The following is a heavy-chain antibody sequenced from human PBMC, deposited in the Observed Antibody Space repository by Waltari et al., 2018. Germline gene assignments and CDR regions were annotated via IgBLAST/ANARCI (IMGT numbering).Heavy chain of an antibody. Sequence: QVQLQQWGAGLLKPSETLSLTCAVYGGSFSGYYWSWIRQPPGKGLEWIGEINHSGSTNYTPSLKSRVTISVDTSKNQFSLKLSSVTAADTAVYYCARRLLDYDFWSGYLDYWGQGTLVTVSS. J-gene: IGHJ4*02. D-gene: IGHD3-3*01. CDR1: GGSFSGYY. CDR2: INHSGST. V-gene: IGHV4-34*01. CDR3: ARRLLDYDFWSGYLDY.